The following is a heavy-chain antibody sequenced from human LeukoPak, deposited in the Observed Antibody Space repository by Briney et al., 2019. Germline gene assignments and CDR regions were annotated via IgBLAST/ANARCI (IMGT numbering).Heavy chain of an antibody. CDR3: ARGTVVMPAANV. J-gene: IGHJ4*02. V-gene: IGHV4-59*12. CDR2: IYYSGST. Sequence: SSETLSLTCTVSGGSISSYYWSWIRQPPGKGLEWIGYIYYSGSTNYNPSLKSRVTISVDTSKNQLSLRLSSVTAADTAVYYCARGTVVMPAANVWGLGTLVTVSS. CDR1: GGSISSYY. D-gene: IGHD2-2*01.